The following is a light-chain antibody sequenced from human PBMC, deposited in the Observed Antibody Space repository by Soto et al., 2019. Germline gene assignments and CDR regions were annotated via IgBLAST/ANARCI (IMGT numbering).Light chain of an antibody. J-gene: IGKJ1*01. Sequence: ESVLTQSTRTLSLSPGESAILSCSASQSLSSTYLAWYQQKPGQAPRLLIYDASSRATGIPDRFSGSGSGTDFTLTISRLEPEDFAVYYCQKYDSSPRTFGQGTKVDIK. CDR2: DAS. CDR3: QKYDSSPRT. CDR1: QSLSSTY. V-gene: IGKV3-20*01.